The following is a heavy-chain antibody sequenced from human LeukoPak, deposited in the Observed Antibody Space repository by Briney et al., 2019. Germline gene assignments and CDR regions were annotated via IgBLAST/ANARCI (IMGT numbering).Heavy chain of an antibody. D-gene: IGHD6-13*01. CDR1: GGTFSSYA. CDR3: ARGGYSSSWYYYYYMDV. Sequence: SVKVSCKASGGTFSSYAISWVRQAPGQGLEWMGGIIPIFGTANYAQKFQGRVTITKDESTSTAYMELSSLRSEDTAVYYCARGGYSSSWYYYYYMDVWGQGTTVTVSS. CDR2: IIPIFGTA. J-gene: IGHJ6*03. V-gene: IGHV1-69*05.